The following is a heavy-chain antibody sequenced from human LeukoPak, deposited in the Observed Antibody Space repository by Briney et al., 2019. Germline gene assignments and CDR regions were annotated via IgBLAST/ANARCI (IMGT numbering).Heavy chain of an antibody. V-gene: IGHV4-38-2*01. CDR3: ARSLSTAGIDY. Sequence: SETLSLTCAVSGYSISTGRYWGWIRQPRGKGLEWIGSIYHSGSTYYNPSLKSRVTISVDTSKNHFFLNLRSVTAADTAVYYCARSLSTAGIDYWGQGTLVTVSS. CDR1: GYSISTGRY. J-gene: IGHJ4*02. CDR2: IYHSGST. D-gene: IGHD2-2*01.